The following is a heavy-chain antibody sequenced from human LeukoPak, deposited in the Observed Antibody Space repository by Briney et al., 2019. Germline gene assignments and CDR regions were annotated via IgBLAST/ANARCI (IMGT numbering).Heavy chain of an antibody. J-gene: IGHJ3*01. V-gene: IGHV4-59*08. CDR2: LHYSGDT. CDR1: GDSINTYF. CDR3: AIRFSSSWYSDAFDV. D-gene: IGHD6-13*01. Sequence: PSETLSLTCSVSGDSINTYFWTWIRQPPGKGLEWIGNLHYSGDTNYNPSLKSRVTISVDTSKNQFSLKLSSVTAADTAVYYCAIRFSSSWYSDAFDVWGQGTMVTVSS.